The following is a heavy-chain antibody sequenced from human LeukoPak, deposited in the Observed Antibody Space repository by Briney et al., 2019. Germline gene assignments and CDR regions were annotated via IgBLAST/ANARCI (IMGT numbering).Heavy chain of an antibody. CDR1: GGTFSSYA. D-gene: IGHD5-18*01. J-gene: IGHJ3*02. CDR2: IIPIFGTA. V-gene: IGHV1-69*13. CDR3: AREGGYSYGRGAFDI. Sequence: ASVKVSCKASGGTFSSYAISWVRQAPGQGLEWMGGIIPIFGTANYAQKFQGRVTITADESTSTAYMELSSLRSEDTAVYYCAREGGYSYGRGAFDIWGQGTMVTVSS.